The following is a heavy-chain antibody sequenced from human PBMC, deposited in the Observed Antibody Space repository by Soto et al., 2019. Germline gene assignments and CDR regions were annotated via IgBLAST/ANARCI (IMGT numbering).Heavy chain of an antibody. D-gene: IGHD3-10*01. CDR3: ARFGSGSYYQF. CDR2: ISSGSTNI. Sequence: PGGSLRLSCAASGFTFSDHSMNWVRQAPGKGLEWVSYISSGSTNIYYADSVKGRFTISRDNAKNSLYLQMSSLRAEDTAVYYCARFGSGSYYQFWGRGTLVTVSS. J-gene: IGHJ4*02. V-gene: IGHV3-48*01. CDR1: GFTFSDHS.